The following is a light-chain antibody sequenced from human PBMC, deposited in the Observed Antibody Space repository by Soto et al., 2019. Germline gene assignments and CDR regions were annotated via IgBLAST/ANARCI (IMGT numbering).Light chain of an antibody. J-gene: IGLJ1*01. CDR3: GSWDSSLSVDV. CDR2: DNN. V-gene: IGLV1-51*01. CDR1: SSNIGINY. Sequence: QSVLTQPPSVSAAPGQTITISCTGSSSNIGINYVSSFQHLPGTAPKLLMYDNNKRPSGIPDRFSGSKSGTTATLGITGLQTGDEADYYCGSWDSSLSVDVFGPGTKVTVL.